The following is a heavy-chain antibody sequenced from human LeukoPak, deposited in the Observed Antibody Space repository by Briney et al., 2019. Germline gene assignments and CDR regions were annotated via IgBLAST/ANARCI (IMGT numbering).Heavy chain of an antibody. CDR2: INPNSGGT. Sequence: GASVKVSCKASGYTFTGYYMHWVRQAPGQGLEWMGWINPNSGGTNYAQKFQGRVTMTRDTSISTAYMELSRLRSDDTAVYYCARDQTNSRLQPDAFDIWGQGTMVTVSS. CDR3: ARDQTNSRLQPDAFDI. D-gene: IGHD4-11*01. CDR1: GYTFTGYY. V-gene: IGHV1-2*02. J-gene: IGHJ3*02.